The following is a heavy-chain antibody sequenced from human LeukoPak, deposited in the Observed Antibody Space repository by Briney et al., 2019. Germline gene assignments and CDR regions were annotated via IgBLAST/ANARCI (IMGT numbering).Heavy chain of an antibody. CDR3: ASVGLDAFDI. CDR1: GGSISSGSYY. Sequence: SQTLSLTCTVSGGSISSGSYYWSWIRQPAGKGLEWIGRIYTSGSTNYNPSLKSRVTISVDTSKNQFSLKLSSVTAADTAVYYCASVGLDAFDIWGQGTMVTVSS. V-gene: IGHV4-61*02. J-gene: IGHJ3*02. CDR2: IYTSGST. D-gene: IGHD1-26*01.